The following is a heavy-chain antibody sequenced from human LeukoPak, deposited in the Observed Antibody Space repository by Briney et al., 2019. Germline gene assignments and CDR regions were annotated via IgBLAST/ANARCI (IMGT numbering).Heavy chain of an antibody. Sequence: SETLSLTCTVSGGSISSSTYFWSWIRQHPGKGLEWIGFIYYSGTTYYNPSLKSRLTLSKDTSKNHFSLTLSSVTAEDTAVYYCARAHGSGGDYFDYWGQGTLVTVSS. D-gene: IGHD5-12*01. J-gene: IGHJ4*02. CDR3: ARAHGSGGDYFDY. CDR2: IYYSGTT. CDR1: GGSISSSTYF. V-gene: IGHV4-31*03.